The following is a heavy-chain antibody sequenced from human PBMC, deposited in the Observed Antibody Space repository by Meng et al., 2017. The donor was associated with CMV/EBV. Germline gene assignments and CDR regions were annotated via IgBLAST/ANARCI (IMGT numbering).Heavy chain of an antibody. CDR3: TTDISSGWEDY. D-gene: IGHD6-19*01. Sequence: GESLKISCAASGFTFSNAWMSWVRQAPGKGLEWVGRIKSKTDGGTTDYAAPVKGRFTISRDDSKNTLYLQMNSLKTEDSAVYYCTTDISSGWEDYWGQGTLVTAPQ. V-gene: IGHV3-15*01. CDR1: GFTFSNAW. CDR2: IKSKTDGGTT. J-gene: IGHJ4*02.